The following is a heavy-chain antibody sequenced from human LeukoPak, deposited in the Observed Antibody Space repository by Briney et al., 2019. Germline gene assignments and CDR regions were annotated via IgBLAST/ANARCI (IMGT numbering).Heavy chain of an antibody. CDR2: VSDSGSSA. CDR3: APELRGAAWSLDY. Sequence: PGGSLRLSCAASGFTFRNYGMSWVRQAPGTGLEWVSVVSDSGSSAYYTDSVKGRFTISRDNSKNTLYLQMNSLRVEDTAVYYCAPELRGAAWSLDYRGQGTLVTVSS. V-gene: IGHV3-23*01. CDR1: GFTFRNYG. J-gene: IGHJ4*02. D-gene: IGHD1-26*01.